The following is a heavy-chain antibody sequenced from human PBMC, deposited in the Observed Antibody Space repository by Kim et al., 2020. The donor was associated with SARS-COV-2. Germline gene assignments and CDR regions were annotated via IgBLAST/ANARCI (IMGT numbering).Heavy chain of an antibody. J-gene: IGHJ4*02. D-gene: IGHD3-10*01. Sequence: SETLSLTCAVYGGSFSGYYWSWIRQPPGKGLEWIGEINHSGSTNYNPSLKSRVTISVDTSKNQFSLKLSSVTAADTAVYYCARGHYYGSGSYYGNLKYFDYWGQGTLVTVSS. V-gene: IGHV4-34*01. CDR2: INHSGST. CDR1: GGSFSGYY. CDR3: ARGHYYGSGSYYGNLKYFDY.